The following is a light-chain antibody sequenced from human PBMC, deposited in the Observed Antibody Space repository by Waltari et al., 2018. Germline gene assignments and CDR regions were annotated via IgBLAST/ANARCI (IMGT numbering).Light chain of an antibody. CDR3: QQYNDWPRT. Sequence: EIVMTQSPASLSVSPGDRATLSCRASQSVGTNLAWYQQRPGRAPRLLVYRASTRASAIPARFSGSGSGTDFTLSISTLQSEDFGVYYCQQYNDWPRTFGQGTKVEIK. CDR1: QSVGTN. J-gene: IGKJ1*01. CDR2: RAS. V-gene: IGKV3-15*01.